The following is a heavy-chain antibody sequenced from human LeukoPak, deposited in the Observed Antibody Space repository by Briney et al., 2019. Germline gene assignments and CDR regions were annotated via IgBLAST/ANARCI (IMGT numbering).Heavy chain of an antibody. CDR1: GFTFSSYG. D-gene: IGHD6-19*01. J-gene: IGHJ4*02. Sequence: GGSLRLSCAASGFTFSSYGMHWVRQAPGKGLEWVSSISSSSSYIYYADSVKGRFTISRDNAKNSLYLQMNSLRAEDTAVYYCARDMGYSSGWYNYWGQGTLVTVSS. CDR3: ARDMGYSSGWYNY. CDR2: ISSSSSYI. V-gene: IGHV3-21*01.